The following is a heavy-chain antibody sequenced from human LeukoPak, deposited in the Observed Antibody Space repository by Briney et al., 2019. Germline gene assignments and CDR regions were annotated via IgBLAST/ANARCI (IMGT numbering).Heavy chain of an antibody. CDR2: ISYDGSNK. Sequence: PGGSLRLSCAASGFTFNSYAMHWVRQAPGKGLEWVAVISYDGSNKYYADSVKGRFTISRDNSKNTLYLQMNSLRAEDTAVYYCARDRRDGYNYVLGYWGQGTLVTVSS. V-gene: IGHV3-30-3*01. CDR3: ARDRRDGYNYVLGY. CDR1: GFTFNSYA. J-gene: IGHJ4*02. D-gene: IGHD5-24*01.